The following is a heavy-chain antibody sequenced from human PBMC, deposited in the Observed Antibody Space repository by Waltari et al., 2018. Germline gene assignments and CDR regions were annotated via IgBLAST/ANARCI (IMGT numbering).Heavy chain of an antibody. D-gene: IGHD2-2*02. V-gene: IGHV3-30*02. CDR2: IWFDGRDK. Sequence: QVNLVESGGGVVQPGGSLRLSCATSGFTFSNFGMHWVRQAPGKGLGGVALIWFDGRDKFYADSVRGRFTISRDNSARTLYLDMDSLRLDDTAMYYCAKDAFGNTYLDFWGQGTLVTVSS. J-gene: IGHJ4*02. CDR1: GFTFSNFG. CDR3: AKDAFGNTYLDF.